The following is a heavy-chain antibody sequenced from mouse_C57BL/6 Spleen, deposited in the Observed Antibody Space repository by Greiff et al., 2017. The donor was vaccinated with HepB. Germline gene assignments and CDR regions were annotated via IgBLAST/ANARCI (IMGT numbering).Heavy chain of an antibody. CDR3: ARSMGLAFDD. D-gene: IGHD2-3*01. Sequence: VQLQQSGAELVRPGTSVKVSCKASGYAFTNYLIEWVKQRPGQGLEWIGVINPGSGGTNYNEKFKGKATLTADKSSSTAYMQLSSLTSEDSAVYFCARSMGLAFDDWGQGTTLTVAS. CDR2: INPGSGGT. V-gene: IGHV1-54*01. CDR1: GYAFTNYL. J-gene: IGHJ2*01.